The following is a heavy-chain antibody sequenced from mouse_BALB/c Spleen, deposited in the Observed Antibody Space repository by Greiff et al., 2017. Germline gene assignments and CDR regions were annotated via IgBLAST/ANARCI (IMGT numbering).Heavy chain of an antibody. J-gene: IGHJ4*01. CDR1: GFSLTSYG. Sequence: VQLVESGPGLVQPSQSLSITCTVSGFSLTSYGVHWVRQSPGKGLEWLGVIWSGGSTDYNAAFISRLSISKDNSKSQVFFKMNSLQANDTAIYYCARALFIPYAMDYWGQGTSVTVSS. CDR3: ARALFIPYAMDY. CDR2: IWSGGST. V-gene: IGHV2-2*02. D-gene: IGHD1-2*01.